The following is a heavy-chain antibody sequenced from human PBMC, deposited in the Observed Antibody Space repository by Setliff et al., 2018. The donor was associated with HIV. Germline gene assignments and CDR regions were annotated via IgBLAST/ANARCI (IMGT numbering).Heavy chain of an antibody. Sequence: SETLSLTCTVSGGSTNDHYWSWIRQPPGKGLEWIGYMYYNGRPTYNPSLKSRVTISVDASKNQFSLQLRSVTAADTAVYYCARGPSGTYYREFDFWGQGTLVTVSS. CDR1: GGSTNDHY. D-gene: IGHD1-26*01. J-gene: IGHJ4*02. V-gene: IGHV4-59*11. CDR3: ARGPSGTYYREFDF. CDR2: MYYNGRP.